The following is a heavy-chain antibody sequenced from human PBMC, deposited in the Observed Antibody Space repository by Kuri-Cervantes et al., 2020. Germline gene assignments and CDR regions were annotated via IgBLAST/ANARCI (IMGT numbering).Heavy chain of an antibody. CDR2: ISSSSSYI. V-gene: IGHV3-11*03. Sequence: GESLKISCAASGFTFSDYYMSWIRQAPGKGLEWVSYISSSSSYIYYADSVKGRFTISRDNSKNTLYLQMNSLRAEDTAVYYCATQRRGTTTWGQETLVTVSS. J-gene: IGHJ4*02. CDR3: ATQRRGTTT. CDR1: GFTFSDYY. D-gene: IGHD1-1*01.